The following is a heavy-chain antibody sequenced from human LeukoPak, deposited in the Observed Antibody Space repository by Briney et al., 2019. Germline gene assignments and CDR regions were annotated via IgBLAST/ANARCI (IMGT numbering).Heavy chain of an antibody. D-gene: IGHD2-15*01. J-gene: IGHJ4*02. CDR3: AKDSGHCSGGSCFQFDY. Sequence: GGSLRLSCAASGFIFSSYGMHSVRQAPSPELEWLAVISYDGTNKYYGDSVKGRFTISRDNSKNTLFLQMNRLRAEDTAVYYCAKDSGHCSGGSCFQFDYWGQGTLVTVSS. CDR1: GFIFSSYG. V-gene: IGHV3-30*18. CDR2: ISYDGTNK.